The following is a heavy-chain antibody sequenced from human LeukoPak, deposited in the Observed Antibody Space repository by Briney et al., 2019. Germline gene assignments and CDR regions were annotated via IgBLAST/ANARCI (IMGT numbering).Heavy chain of an antibody. D-gene: IGHD1-26*01. CDR1: GFTFSTYW. V-gene: IGHV3-74*01. J-gene: IGHJ4*02. Sequence: PGGSLRLSCAASGFTFSTYWMHWVRQAPGQGLVWVSHIKSDGSSTSYADSVKGRFTISRDNAKNTLYLQMNSLRAEDTAVYFCARDRSYTQDYWGQGTLVTVSS. CDR2: IKSDGSST. CDR3: ARDRSYTQDY.